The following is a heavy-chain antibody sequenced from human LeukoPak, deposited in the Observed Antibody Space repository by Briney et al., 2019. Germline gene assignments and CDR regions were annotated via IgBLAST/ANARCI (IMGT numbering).Heavy chain of an antibody. CDR2: ISSSSSTI. J-gene: IGHJ6*03. Sequence: GGSLRLSCAASGFTFSNYAMNWVRQAPGKGLDWVSYISSSSSTIYYADSVKGRFTISRDNAKNSLYLQMNSLRAEDTAVYYCARVDYSNYLLIYYYYYMDVWGKGTTVTVSS. CDR3: ARVDYSNYLLIYYYYYMDV. D-gene: IGHD4-11*01. CDR1: GFTFSNYA. V-gene: IGHV3-48*01.